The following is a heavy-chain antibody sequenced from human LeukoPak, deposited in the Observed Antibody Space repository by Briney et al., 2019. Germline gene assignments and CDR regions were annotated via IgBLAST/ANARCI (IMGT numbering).Heavy chain of an antibody. CDR2: ISSSGSTI. CDR3: AGAGLGLTATAAFDI. J-gene: IGHJ3*02. CDR1: GFTFSDYY. V-gene: IGHV3-11*04. D-gene: IGHD1-26*01. Sequence: GESLRLSCAAYGFTFSDYYMSRIRQAPGKGLELVSYISSSGSTIYYADSMKGRFTIARDNPKNSLYLEYNSPRAQDTALYYCAGAGLGLTATAAFDIWGQGTMVTVSS.